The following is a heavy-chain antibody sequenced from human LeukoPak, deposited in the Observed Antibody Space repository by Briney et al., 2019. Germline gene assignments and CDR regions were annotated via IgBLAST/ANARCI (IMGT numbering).Heavy chain of an antibody. J-gene: IGHJ5*02. CDR1: GVTFGDYA. Sequence: GGSLRFSCKGSGVTFGDYAVTWFRQAQGKGLEGVGFVRIKTHGGAPETAASVKGRFNVSRDDSEGIAYLQMTSLRTEDTAMYYCARVNFRDYRGYTWFEPWGQGTLVTVSS. V-gene: IGHV3-49*03. CDR3: ARVNFRDYRGYTWFEP. CDR2: VRIKTHGGAP. D-gene: IGHD3-10*01.